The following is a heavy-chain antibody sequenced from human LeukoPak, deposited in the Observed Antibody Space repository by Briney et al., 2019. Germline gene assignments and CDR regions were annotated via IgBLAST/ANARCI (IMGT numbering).Heavy chain of an antibody. CDR3: ARSIAAAGTRQKGALYYFDY. V-gene: IGHV3-NL1*01. D-gene: IGHD6-13*01. Sequence: GGSLRLSCAASGFTFSSYGMHWVRQAPGKGLEWVSVIYSGGSTYYADSVKGRFTISRDNSKNTLYLQMNSLRAEDTAVYYCARSIAAAGTRQKGALYYFDYWGQGTLVTVSS. J-gene: IGHJ4*02. CDR1: GFTFSSYG. CDR2: IYSGGST.